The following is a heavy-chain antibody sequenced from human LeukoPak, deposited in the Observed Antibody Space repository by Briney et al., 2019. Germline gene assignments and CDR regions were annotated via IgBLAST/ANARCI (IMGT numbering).Heavy chain of an antibody. Sequence: XSGDXVSXNXXXXXXIXXXPSXXXXXXXXTXXRSKXYXDYAVSVKSRITINPDTSKNQFSLQLNSVTPEDTAVYYCARDQLLGRSEWELPHSDGFDYWGQGTLVTVSS. J-gene: IGHJ4*02. CDR2: TXXRSKXYX. CDR1: GDXVSXNXXX. D-gene: IGHD1-26*01. CDR3: ARDQLLGRSEWELPHSDGFDY. V-gene: IGHV6-1*01.